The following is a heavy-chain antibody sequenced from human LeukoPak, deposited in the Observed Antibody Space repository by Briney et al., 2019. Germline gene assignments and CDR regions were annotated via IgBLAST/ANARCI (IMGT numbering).Heavy chain of an antibody. Sequence: PSETLSLTCTVSGGSISSSSYYWGWIRQPPGKGLEWIGSIYYSGSTYYNPSLKSRLTISVDTSKNQFSLKLSSVTAADTAVYYCARQGGYSYGYVGYWGQGTLVTVSS. CDR3: ARQGGYSYGYVGY. CDR1: GGSISSSSYY. V-gene: IGHV4-39*01. D-gene: IGHD5-18*01. J-gene: IGHJ4*02. CDR2: IYYSGST.